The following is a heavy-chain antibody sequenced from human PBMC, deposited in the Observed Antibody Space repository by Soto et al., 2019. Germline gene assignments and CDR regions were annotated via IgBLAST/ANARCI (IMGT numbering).Heavy chain of an antibody. J-gene: IGHJ4*02. CDR1: GFTFSSYA. D-gene: IGHD2-2*01. CDR2: ISYDGSNK. Sequence: QVQLVESGGGVVQPGRSLRLSCAASGFTFSSYAMHWVRQAPGKGLEWVAVISYDGSNKYYADSVKGRFTISRDNSKNTLYVQMNSLRAEDTAVYYCARAEWVVGDDYWGQGTLVTVSS. V-gene: IGHV3-30-3*01. CDR3: ARAEWVVGDDY.